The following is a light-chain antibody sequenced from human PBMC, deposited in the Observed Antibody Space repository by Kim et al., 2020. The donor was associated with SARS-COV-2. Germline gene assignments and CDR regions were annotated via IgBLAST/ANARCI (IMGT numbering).Light chain of an antibody. CDR3: HVWDSNTAV. CDR1: SIGVKS. CDR2: RDR. Sequence: VALGQTARITCGGSSIGVKSVHWYQQRPGQAPVLVIYRDRNRPSGIPERFSGSNSGNTATLTISRAQAGDEADYYCHVWDSNTAVFGGGTRLSVL. V-gene: IGLV3-9*01. J-gene: IGLJ3*02.